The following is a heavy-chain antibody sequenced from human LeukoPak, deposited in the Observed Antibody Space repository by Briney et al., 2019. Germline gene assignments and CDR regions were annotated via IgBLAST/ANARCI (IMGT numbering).Heavy chain of an antibody. V-gene: IGHV3-7*01. J-gene: IGHJ6*03. Sequence: SGGSLRLSCAASGFTFSTYWMSWVRQAPGKGLEWVAHIKQDGSEEYYVDSVKGRFTISRDNAKNSLYLQMKSLRVEDTAVYYCARGPSSYFYMDVWGKGTTVTISS. CDR3: ARGPSSYFYMDV. CDR2: IKQDGSEE. CDR1: GFTFSTYW.